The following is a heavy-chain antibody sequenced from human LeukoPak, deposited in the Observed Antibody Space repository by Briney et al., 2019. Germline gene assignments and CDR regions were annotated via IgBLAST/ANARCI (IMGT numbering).Heavy chain of an antibody. V-gene: IGHV3-11*01. CDR3: ARVWNNWNHDY. CDR2: ISSSGSTI. D-gene: IGHD1-14*01. J-gene: IGHJ4*02. CDR1: GFTFSDYY. Sequence: GGSLRLSCAASGFTFSDYYMSWIRQAPGKGLGWVSYISSSGSTIYYADSVKGRFTISRDNAKNSLYLQMNSLRAEDTAVYYCARVWNNWNHDYWGQGTLVTVSS.